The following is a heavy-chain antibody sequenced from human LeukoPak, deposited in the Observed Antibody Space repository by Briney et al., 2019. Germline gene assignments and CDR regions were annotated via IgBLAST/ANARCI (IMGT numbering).Heavy chain of an antibody. Sequence: PSETLSLTCTVSGGSISSGDYYWSWIRQPPGKGLEWIRYIYYSGSTYYNPSLKSRVTISVDTSKKQFSLKLRSVTAADTPVYYCARDAAAGTDYWGQGTLVTVSS. CDR2: IYYSGST. J-gene: IGHJ4*02. V-gene: IGHV4-30-4*01. CDR1: GGSISSGDYY. D-gene: IGHD6-13*01. CDR3: ARDAAAGTDY.